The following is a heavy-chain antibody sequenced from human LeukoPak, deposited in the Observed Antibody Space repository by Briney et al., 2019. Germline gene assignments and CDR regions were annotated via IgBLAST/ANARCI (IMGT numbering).Heavy chain of an antibody. CDR3: AKVGARGCSSSTCFIY. J-gene: IGHJ4*02. CDR1: GFTFRSYA. CDR2: VSGSGDTT. V-gene: IGHV3-23*01. D-gene: IGHD2-2*01. Sequence: PGGSLRLSCAASGFTFRSYAMSWVRQAPGKGLEWVSAVSGSGDTTCYADSVKGRFTISRDNSETTVSLQMNNLRPEDTAAYYCAKVGARGCSSSTCFIYWGQGTLVTVSS.